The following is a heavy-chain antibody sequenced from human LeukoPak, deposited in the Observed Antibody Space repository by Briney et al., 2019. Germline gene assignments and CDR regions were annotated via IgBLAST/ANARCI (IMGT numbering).Heavy chain of an antibody. D-gene: IGHD2-15*01. J-gene: IGHJ1*01. Sequence: SVRVSCKASGGTFSSYAISWVRQAPGQGLEWMGGISPIFGTANYAQKFQGRVTITTDESTSTAYMELSSLRSEDTAVYYCAREVVVSSGFQHWGQGTLVTVSS. CDR3: AREVVVSSGFQH. CDR2: ISPIFGTA. CDR1: GGTFSSYA. V-gene: IGHV1-69*05.